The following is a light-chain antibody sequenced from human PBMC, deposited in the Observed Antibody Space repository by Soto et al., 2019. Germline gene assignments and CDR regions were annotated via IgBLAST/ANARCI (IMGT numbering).Light chain of an antibody. CDR3: CSYAGSSTLYV. V-gene: IGLV2-23*02. CDR1: SSDIGTYNL. Sequence: QSALTQPASVSGSPGQSITISCTGTSSDIGTYNLVSWYQQHPGKAPKLMIYEVNKRPSGVSDRFSVSKSGNTAALTIAGLQAEDEADYYCCSYAGSSTLYVFGTGTKVTVL. J-gene: IGLJ1*01. CDR2: EVN.